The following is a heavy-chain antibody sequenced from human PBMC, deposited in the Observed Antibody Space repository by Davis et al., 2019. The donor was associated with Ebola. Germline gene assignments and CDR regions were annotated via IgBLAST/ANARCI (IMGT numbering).Heavy chain of an antibody. Sequence: GGSLRLSCAASGFTFSSYAMSWVRQAPGKGLEWVAVISYDGSNKYYADSVKGRFTISRDNAKNSLYLQMNSLRAEDTAVYYCARRGYSALDWGQGTLVTVSS. CDR2: ISYDGSNK. D-gene: IGHD5-12*01. V-gene: IGHV3-30*04. CDR3: ARRGYSALD. CDR1: GFTFSSYA. J-gene: IGHJ4*02.